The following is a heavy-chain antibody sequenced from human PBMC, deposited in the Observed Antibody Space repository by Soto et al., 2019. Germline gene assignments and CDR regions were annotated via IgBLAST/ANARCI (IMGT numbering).Heavy chain of an antibody. CDR3: ARRLAVPAAHIEY. Sequence: PSETLSLTCSVSGGSISGSYWSWIRQSPGKGLEWLGYVYYTGSTNYSPSLRSRVSISVDTSKNEFSLRLSSVTAADTAVYFCARRLAVPAAHIEYCGQVT. CDR1: GGSISGSY. V-gene: IGHV4-59*01. J-gene: IGHJ4*02. CDR2: VYYTGST. D-gene: IGHD2-2*01.